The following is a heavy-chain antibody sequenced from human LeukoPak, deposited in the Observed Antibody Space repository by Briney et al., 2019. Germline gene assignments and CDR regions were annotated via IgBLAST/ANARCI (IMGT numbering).Heavy chain of an antibody. V-gene: IGHV3-30*02. CDR2: IQFDGSKK. CDR1: GLRFSGYG. CDR3: AKELMYYGSGSELDS. J-gene: IGHJ4*02. Sequence: GGSLRLSCTTSGLRFSGYGFHWVRQAPGKGLQWVSFIQFDGSKKYYGDSVKGRFTISRENSRNTVFLQMSSLRPEDTAIYHCAKELMYYGSGSELDSWGQGTLVTVSS. D-gene: IGHD3-10*01.